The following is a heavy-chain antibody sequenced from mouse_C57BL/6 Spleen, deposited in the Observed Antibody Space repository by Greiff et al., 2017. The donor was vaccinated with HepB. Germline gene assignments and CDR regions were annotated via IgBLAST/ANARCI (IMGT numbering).Heavy chain of an antibody. V-gene: IGHV1-62-2*01. CDR1: GYTFTEYT. CDR3: ARHGELGGYFDV. CDR2: FYPGSGSI. J-gene: IGHJ1*03. D-gene: IGHD4-1*01. Sequence: QVQLKQSGAELVKPGASVKLSCKASGYTFTEYTIHWVKQRAGQGLEWIGLFYPGSGSIKYNEKFKDKATLTVDKSSSTAYMELSRLTSEDSAVYCCARHGELGGYFDVWGTGTTVTVSS.